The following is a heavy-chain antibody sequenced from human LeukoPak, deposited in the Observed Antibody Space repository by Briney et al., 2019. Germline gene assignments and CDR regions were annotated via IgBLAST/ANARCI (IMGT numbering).Heavy chain of an antibody. Sequence: PSETLSLTCTVSGGSISSSSYYWGWIRQPPGKGLEWIGSIYYSGSTYYNPSLKSRVTISVDTSKNQFSLKLSSATAADTAVYYCARQGLPTGEGDFDYWGQGTLVTVSS. CDR1: GGSISSSSYY. CDR3: ARQGLPTGEGDFDY. D-gene: IGHD7-27*01. CDR2: IYYSGST. J-gene: IGHJ4*02. V-gene: IGHV4-39*01.